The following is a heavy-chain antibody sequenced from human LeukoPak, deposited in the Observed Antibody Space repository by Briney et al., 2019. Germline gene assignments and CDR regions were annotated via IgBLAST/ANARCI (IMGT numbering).Heavy chain of an antibody. CDR2: IRSKANSYAT. Sequence: GGSLKLSCAASGFTFSGSAMHWVRQACGKGLEWVGRIRSKANSYATAYAASVKGRFTISRDDSKNTAYLQMNSLKTEDTAVYYCTRKIGYDFWSGYSVESYFFDYWGQGTLVTVSS. J-gene: IGHJ4*02. D-gene: IGHD3-3*01. CDR1: GFTFSGSA. V-gene: IGHV3-73*01. CDR3: TRKIGYDFWSGYSVESYFFDY.